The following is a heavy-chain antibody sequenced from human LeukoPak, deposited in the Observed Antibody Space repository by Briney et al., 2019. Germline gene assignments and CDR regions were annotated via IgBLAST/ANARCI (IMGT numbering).Heavy chain of an antibody. V-gene: IGHV1-69*04. CDR1: GGTFSSYA. D-gene: IGHD5-24*01. Sequence: GASVKVSCKASGGTFSSYAISWVRQAPGQGLEWMGRIIPILGIANYAQKFQGRVTITADKSTSTAYMELSSLRSEDTAVYYCARDPGDGYNYVAYWGQGTLVTVSS. J-gene: IGHJ4*02. CDR2: IIPILGIA. CDR3: ARDPGDGYNYVAY.